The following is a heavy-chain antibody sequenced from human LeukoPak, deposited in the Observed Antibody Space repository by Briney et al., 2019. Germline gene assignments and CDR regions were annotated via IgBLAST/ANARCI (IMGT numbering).Heavy chain of an antibody. V-gene: IGHV3-23*01. Sequence: GGSPRLSCVASGFTFTNYAMNWVRQASGKGLEWVSRITGSGGGTDYADSVKGRFTISRDNSKNTLYLQMTSLRAEDPAIYYCARDSETPGCFDHWGQGTPVTVSS. CDR1: GFTFTNYA. J-gene: IGHJ4*02. CDR2: ITGSGGGT. CDR3: ARDSETPGCFDH. D-gene: IGHD6-19*01.